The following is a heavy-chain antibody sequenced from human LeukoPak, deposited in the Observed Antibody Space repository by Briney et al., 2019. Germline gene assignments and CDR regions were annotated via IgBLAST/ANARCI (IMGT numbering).Heavy chain of an antibody. V-gene: IGHV3-23*01. CDR3: AKDRSGDPNYFDY. J-gene: IGHJ4*02. CDR2: ITGSGFSA. D-gene: IGHD2-21*01. CDR1: GFTLSSNA. Sequence: PGGSLRLSCAASGFTLSSNAMAWVRQAPGKGLEWISEITGSGFSAYYADSVKGRFTTSRDNSKNTLYLQMNSLRAEDTAVYYCAKDRSGDPNYFDYWGQGTLVTVSS.